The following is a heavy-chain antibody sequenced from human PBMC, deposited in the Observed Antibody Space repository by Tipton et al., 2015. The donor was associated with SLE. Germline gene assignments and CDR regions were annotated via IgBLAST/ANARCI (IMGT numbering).Heavy chain of an antibody. V-gene: IGHV4-39*07. CDR1: GGSISSSSYY. CDR3: ARLSGEGYYGSGSYRFDY. CDR2: IYYSGST. Sequence: SLTCTVSGGSISSSSYYWGWIRQPPGKGLEWIGSIYYSGSTYYNPSLKSRVTISVDTSKNQFSLKLSSVTAADTAVYYCARLSGEGYYGSGSYRFDYWGQGTLVTVSS. D-gene: IGHD3-10*01. J-gene: IGHJ4*02.